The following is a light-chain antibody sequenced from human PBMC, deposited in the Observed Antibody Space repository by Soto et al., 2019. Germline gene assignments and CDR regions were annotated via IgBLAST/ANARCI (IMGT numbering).Light chain of an antibody. Sequence: QSALTQPASVSGSPGQSVTISCTGTSSDVGRYNYVSWYQHHTGKAPKLIIYGVTTRPSGVSHRFSGSKSGNTASLTISGLQAEDEADYYCASYTTINTLVLFGGGTKLTVL. CDR1: SSDVGRYNY. V-gene: IGLV2-14*01. J-gene: IGLJ3*02. CDR2: GVT. CDR3: ASYTTINTLVL.